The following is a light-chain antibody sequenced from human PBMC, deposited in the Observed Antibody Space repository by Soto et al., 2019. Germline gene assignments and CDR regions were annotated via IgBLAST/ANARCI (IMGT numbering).Light chain of an antibody. V-gene: IGLV2-14*01. CDR2: EVS. Sequence: QSALTQPASVSASPGQSITISCTGTGSDGGFYNYVSWYQQHPGKAPKLKIYEVSNQPSGVSNRFSGSKSGSTASLTISGLQAEDDADYYCSSYTTTRSLYVFGTGTKLTVL. J-gene: IGLJ1*01. CDR3: SSYTTTRSLYV. CDR1: GSDGGFYNY.